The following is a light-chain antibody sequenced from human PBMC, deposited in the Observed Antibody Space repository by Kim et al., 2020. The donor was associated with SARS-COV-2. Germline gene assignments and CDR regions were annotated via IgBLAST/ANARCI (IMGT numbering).Light chain of an antibody. CDR1: SSNIGSNT. CDR2: SNN. J-gene: IGLJ3*02. CDR3: AAWDDTLNGVV. Sequence: QPVLTQPPSASGTPGQRVTISCSGSSSNIGSNTVNWYLHLPGTAPKLLIYSNNQRPSGVPDRFSGSKSGTSASLAISGLQSEDEADYYCAAWDDTLNGVVFGGGTQLTVL. V-gene: IGLV1-44*01.